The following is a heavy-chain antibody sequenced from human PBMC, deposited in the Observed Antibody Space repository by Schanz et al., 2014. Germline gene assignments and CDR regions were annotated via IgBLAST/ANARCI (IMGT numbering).Heavy chain of an antibody. CDR3: ARRGVDGLDV. CDR1: GFTLTSYA. V-gene: IGHV3-74*01. J-gene: IGHJ6*02. CDR2: INSDGSIT. Sequence: EVQLVESGGGLVQPGGSLRLSCEASGFTLTSYALTWVRQAPGKGLEWVSRINSDGSITTYADSVKGRFTISRDNAKNTLYLQMSSLRAEDTAVYYCARRGVDGLDVWGQGTTVTVSS. D-gene: IGHD3-10*01.